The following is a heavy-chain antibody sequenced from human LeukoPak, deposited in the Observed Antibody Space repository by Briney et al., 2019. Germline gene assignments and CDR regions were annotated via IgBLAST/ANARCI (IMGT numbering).Heavy chain of an antibody. CDR3: ARHTYYYDSSGYSEIYWFNP. J-gene: IGHJ5*02. D-gene: IGHD3-22*01. Sequence: SEALSLTCTVSGGSISSCYWSWIRQPPGKGLEWIGYIYYSGSTNYNPSLKSRVTISVDTSKNQFSLKLSSVTAADTAVYYCARHTYYYDSSGYSEIYWFNPWGQGTLVTVSS. CDR2: IYYSGST. CDR1: GGSISSCY. V-gene: IGHV4-59*08.